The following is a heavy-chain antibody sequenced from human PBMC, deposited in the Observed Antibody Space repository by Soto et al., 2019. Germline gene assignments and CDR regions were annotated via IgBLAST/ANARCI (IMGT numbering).Heavy chain of an antibody. CDR3: VSRFFDGDNSALYFEY. CDR2: ISGSSHNI. V-gene: IGHV3-11*01. D-gene: IGHD4-17*01. Sequence: GVSLPLSCAASVFLFRDYFMSCIRQAPGKGLEWVSFISGSSHNINYADSVKGRFTISRDNGKKSLYLQMNSLRVEDTAVYYCVSRFFDGDNSALYFEYWGQGTQVTVSS. CDR1: VFLFRDYF. J-gene: IGHJ4*02.